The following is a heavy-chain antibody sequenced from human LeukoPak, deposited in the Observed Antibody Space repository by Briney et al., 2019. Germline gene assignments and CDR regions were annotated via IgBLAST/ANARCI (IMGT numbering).Heavy chain of an antibody. CDR1: GGSFSGYY. CDR3: ARAPLIRGYDYVWGSYRYFDY. D-gene: IGHD3-16*02. Sequence: SETLSLTCAVYGGSFSGYYWSWIRQPPGKGLEWIGEINHSGSTNYNPSLKSRVTISVDTSKNQFSLKLSSVTAADTAVYYCARAPLIRGYDYVWGSYRYFDYWGQGTLVTVSS. V-gene: IGHV4-34*01. CDR2: INHSGST. J-gene: IGHJ4*02.